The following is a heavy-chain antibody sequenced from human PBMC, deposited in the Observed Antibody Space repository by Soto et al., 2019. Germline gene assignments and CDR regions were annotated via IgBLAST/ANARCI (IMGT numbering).Heavy chain of an antibody. Sequence: EVQLLESGGGVVQPGGSLRLSCEASGFTLRNYAMTWIRQAPGKGLDWVSLISANDVGTYYAESVKTRFTISTDQSRNTVYLQMDSLRADYTAIYYCAKAKNDYNWDNRPPFDYWGQGTLVTVSS. V-gene: IGHV3-23*01. CDR1: GFTLRNYA. CDR2: ISANDVGT. D-gene: IGHD1-20*01. J-gene: IGHJ4*02. CDR3: AKAKNDYNWDNRPPFDY.